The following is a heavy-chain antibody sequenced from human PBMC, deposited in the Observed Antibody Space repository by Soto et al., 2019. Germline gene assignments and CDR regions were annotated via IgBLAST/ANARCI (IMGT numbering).Heavy chain of an antibody. D-gene: IGHD3-3*01. CDR1: GFTFSGSA. CDR3: TSYDFWSGYVFDY. V-gene: IGHV3-73*01. CDR2: IRSEANSYAT. Sequence: GGSLRLSCAASGFTFSGSAMHWVRQASGKGLEWVGRIRSEANSYATAYAASVKGWFTISRDDSKNTAYLQMNSLKTEDTVVYYCTSYDFWSGYVFDYWGQGTLVTVSS. J-gene: IGHJ4*02.